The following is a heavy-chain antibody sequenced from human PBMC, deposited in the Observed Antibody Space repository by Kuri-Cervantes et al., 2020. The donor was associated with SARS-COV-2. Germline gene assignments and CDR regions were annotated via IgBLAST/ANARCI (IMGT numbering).Heavy chain of an antibody. Sequence: GGSLRLSCAASGFTFSNYSMNWVRQAPGKGLEWVSSISSRTSDIYYAESVKGRFTISRDNAQNSLYLQMNSLRAEDTAVYYCARVRHIAVAGLPQIYFDVWGRGTLVTVSS. J-gene: IGHJ2*01. V-gene: IGHV3-21*04. CDR1: GFTFSNYS. CDR2: ISSRTSDI. D-gene: IGHD6-19*01. CDR3: ARVRHIAVAGLPQIYFDV.